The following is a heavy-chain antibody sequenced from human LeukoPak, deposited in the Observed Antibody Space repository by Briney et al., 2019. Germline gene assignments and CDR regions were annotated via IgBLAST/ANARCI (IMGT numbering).Heavy chain of an antibody. D-gene: IGHD3-10*01. V-gene: IGHV3-30-3*01. CDR2: ISYDGSNK. Sequence: GGSLRLSCAASGFTFSSYAMHWVRQAPGKGLEWVAVISYDGSNKYYGDSVKGRSTISRDNSKNTLDLQMNNLSADDTAVYFCARDLGWFGELLPDYWGQGTLVSVSS. CDR1: GFTFSSYA. CDR3: ARDLGWFGELLPDY. J-gene: IGHJ4*02.